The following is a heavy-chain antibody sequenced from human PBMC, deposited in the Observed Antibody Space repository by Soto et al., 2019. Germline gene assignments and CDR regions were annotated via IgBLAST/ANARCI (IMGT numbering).Heavy chain of an antibody. J-gene: IGHJ5*02. Sequence: ASVKVSCKASGYTFIGFYVHWLRQAPGQGLEWMGWINPNSGGTDYAQQFQGRVTMTRDTSTTTVYMEVSGLRSDDTAIYYFAKVTGIWQQLPPGNWYDPWGQGTLVTVSS. CDR2: INPNSGGT. CDR1: GYTFIGFY. V-gene: IGHV1-2*02. D-gene: IGHD6-13*01. CDR3: AKVTGIWQQLPPGNWYDP.